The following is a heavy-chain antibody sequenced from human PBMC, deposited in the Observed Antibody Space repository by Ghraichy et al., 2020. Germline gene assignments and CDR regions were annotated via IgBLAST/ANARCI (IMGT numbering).Heavy chain of an antibody. CDR1: GDTFSIYV. CDR2: ILPHNDTP. D-gene: IGHD3-10*02. Sequence: ASVKVSCKASGDTFSIYVINWVRQAPGQGLEWVAGILPHNDTPQYAQNFQDRVTITTDKSSSTVYMELTSLTSDDTAMYYCTRDSMIGANKVFDYWGQGTLVTVSS. V-gene: IGHV1-18*01. CDR3: TRDSMIGANKVFDY. J-gene: IGHJ4*02.